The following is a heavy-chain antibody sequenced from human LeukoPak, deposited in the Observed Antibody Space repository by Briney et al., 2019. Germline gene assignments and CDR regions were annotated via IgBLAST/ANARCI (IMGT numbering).Heavy chain of an antibody. CDR3: ARQGDYVGNWFDP. J-gene: IGHJ5*02. CDR1: GGSISTYY. Sequence: SETLSLTCTVSGGSISTYYWSWIRQPPGKGLEWIGYIHNSGSTNYNPSLKNRLTISVDTSDNQFSLKLSSVTAADTAVYYCARQGDYVGNWFDPWGQGTLVTVST. V-gene: IGHV4-59*08. D-gene: IGHD4-23*01. CDR2: IHNSGST.